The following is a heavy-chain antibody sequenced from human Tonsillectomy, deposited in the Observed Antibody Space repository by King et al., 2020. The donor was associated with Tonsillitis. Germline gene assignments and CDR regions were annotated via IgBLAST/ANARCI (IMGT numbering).Heavy chain of an antibody. Sequence: VQLQESGPGLVKPSETLSLTCTVSGGSISSYYWSWIRQPPGKGLEWIGYIYYSGSTNYNPSLKSRVTISVDTSKNQFSLKLSSVTAADTAVYYCARGGSRGTFFVYWGQGTLVTVSS. CDR1: GGSISSYY. J-gene: IGHJ4*02. CDR3: ARGGSRGTFFVY. D-gene: IGHD3-3*01. V-gene: IGHV4-59*01. CDR2: IYYSGST.